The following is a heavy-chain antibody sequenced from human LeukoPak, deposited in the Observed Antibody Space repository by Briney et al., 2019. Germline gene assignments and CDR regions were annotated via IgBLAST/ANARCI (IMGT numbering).Heavy chain of an antibody. V-gene: IGHV3-30*18. CDR3: AKKFPGTVAAGPDH. CDR2: ISYDGSNK. D-gene: IGHD6-13*01. CDR1: GFTFSTFG. Sequence: PGRSLRLSCAASGFTFSTFGMHWVRQAPGKGLEWVGVISYDGSNKYYGDSVKGRFTISRDNSKNTLYLQMNSLRAEDTAVYYCAKKFPGTVAAGPDHWGQGTLVTVSS. J-gene: IGHJ4*02.